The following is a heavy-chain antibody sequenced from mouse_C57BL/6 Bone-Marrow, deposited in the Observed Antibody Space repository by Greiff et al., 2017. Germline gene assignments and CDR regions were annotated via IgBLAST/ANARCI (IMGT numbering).Heavy chain of an antibody. CDR1: GFTFSSYA. J-gene: IGHJ3*01. CDR3: ARDPYYDYDGARFAY. Sequence: EVKLVESGGGLVKPGGSLKLSCAASGFTFSSYALSWVRQTPEKRLAWVATISDGGSYTYYPDNVKGRFTISRDNAKNNLYLQMSHLKSEDTAMYYCARDPYYDYDGARFAYWSQGTLVTVSA. CDR2: ISDGGSYT. V-gene: IGHV5-4*01. D-gene: IGHD2-4*01.